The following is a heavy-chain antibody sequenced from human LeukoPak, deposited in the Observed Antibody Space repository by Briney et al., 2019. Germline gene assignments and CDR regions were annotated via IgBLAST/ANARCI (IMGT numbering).Heavy chain of an antibody. CDR2: ISYDGSNK. D-gene: IGHD1-26*01. CDR1: GFTFSSYG. Sequence: GGSLRLSCAASGFTFSSYGMHWVRQAPGKGLEWVAVISYDGSNKYYADSVKGRFTISRDNSKNTLYLQMNSMRAEDTAVYYCAKPGGESYFFDYWGQGTLVTVSS. J-gene: IGHJ4*02. V-gene: IGHV3-30*18. CDR3: AKPGGESYFFDY.